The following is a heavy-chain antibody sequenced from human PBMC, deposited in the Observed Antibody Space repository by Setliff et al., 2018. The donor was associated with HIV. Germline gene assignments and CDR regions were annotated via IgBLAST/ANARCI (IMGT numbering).Heavy chain of an antibody. V-gene: IGHV3-7*01. D-gene: IGHD3-3*01. Sequence: GGSLRLSCTASGFTFSSYWMSWVRQAPGKGLEWVANIKQDGSEKYFVDSVKGRFTISRDNAKNSLYLHMNSLRAEDTAVYYCARPTGGDFWSGRGAWFDPWGQGTLVTVSS. J-gene: IGHJ5*02. CDR3: ARPTGGDFWSGRGAWFDP. CDR2: IKQDGSEK. CDR1: GFTFSSYW.